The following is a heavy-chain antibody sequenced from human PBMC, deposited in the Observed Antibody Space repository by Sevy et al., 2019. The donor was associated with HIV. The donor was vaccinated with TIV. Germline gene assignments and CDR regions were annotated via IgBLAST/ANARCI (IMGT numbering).Heavy chain of an antibody. CDR3: ARDPDWGALDR. CDR2: IHQDERHI. CDR1: GFTFSNFW. V-gene: IGHV3-7*01. D-gene: IGHD7-27*01. J-gene: IGHJ5*02. Sequence: GGSLRLSCEVSGFTFSNFWMTWVRQSPGKGLEWVAYIHQDERHINLLDSVRGRFTISRDNAKNSLYLQMDSLRAEDTAIYYCARDPDWGALDRWGQGTLVTVSS.